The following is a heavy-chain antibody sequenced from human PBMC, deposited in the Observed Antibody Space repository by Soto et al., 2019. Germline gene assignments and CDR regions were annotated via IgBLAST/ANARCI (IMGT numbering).Heavy chain of an antibody. CDR1: GYTFSPYG. D-gene: IGHD3-10*01. V-gene: IGHV1-18*01. CDR2: IRPNNGDT. CDR3: ARHGSGTSMNYYYYYYMDV. J-gene: IGHJ6*03. Sequence: ASVKVSCKASGYTFSPYGISWVRQAPGQGLEWMGWIRPNNGDTNYAQKFQGRVIMTADTSTNTVYMELRSLRSDDTAVYYCARHGSGTSMNYYYYYYMDVWGKGTTVTVSS.